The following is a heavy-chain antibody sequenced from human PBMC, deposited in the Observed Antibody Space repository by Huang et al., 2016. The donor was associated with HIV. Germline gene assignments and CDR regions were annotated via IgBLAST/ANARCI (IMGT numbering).Heavy chain of an antibody. Sequence: VQLVQSGAEVKKPGASVKVSCKACGYTFTSFGISWVRQAPGHGLEGMGRSSANKGNTNYAQKLQGRVTRTKDTSTSTAYMELRSLRSDDTAVYYCARAGGYYYYGMDVWGQGTTVTVSS. CDR3: ARAGGYYYYGMDV. D-gene: IGHD2-15*01. CDR1: GYTFTSFG. V-gene: IGHV1-18*04. J-gene: IGHJ6*02. CDR2: SSANKGNT.